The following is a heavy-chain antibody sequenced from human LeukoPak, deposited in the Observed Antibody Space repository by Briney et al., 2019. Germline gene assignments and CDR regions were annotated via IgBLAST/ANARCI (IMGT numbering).Heavy chain of an antibody. J-gene: IGHJ6*02. Sequence: SETLSLTCAVYGGSFSGYYWSWIRQSPGKGLEWIGEINHSGSTNYNPSLKSRVTISVDTSKNQFSLKLSSVTAADTAVYYCAREDIGYCSSTSCRYYYYYGMDVWGQGTTVTVSS. CDR1: GGSFSGYY. CDR2: INHSGST. D-gene: IGHD2-2*01. CDR3: AREDIGYCSSTSCRYYYYYGMDV. V-gene: IGHV4-34*01.